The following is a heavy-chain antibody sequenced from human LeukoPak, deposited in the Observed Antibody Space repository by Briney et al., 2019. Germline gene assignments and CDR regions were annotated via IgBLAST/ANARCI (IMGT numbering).Heavy chain of an antibody. CDR1: GFTFSDYY. V-gene: IGHV3-11*04. Sequence: GGSLSLSCAASGFTFSDYYMCWIRQAPGKGLEWVSYISSGGNSIHYADSVKGRFTISRDNAKNSLSLQMNSLRAEDTAVYYCARAKYNDFWSGSYYFDYWGQGTLVTVSS. D-gene: IGHD3-3*01. CDR2: ISSGGNSI. CDR3: ARAKYNDFWSGSYYFDY. J-gene: IGHJ4*02.